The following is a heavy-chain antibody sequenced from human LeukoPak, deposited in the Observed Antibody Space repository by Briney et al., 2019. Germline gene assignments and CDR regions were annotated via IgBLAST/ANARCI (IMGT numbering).Heavy chain of an antibody. CDR3: ATDYDGNSDWYFDL. V-gene: IGHV4-4*08. Sequence: PSETLSLTCTVSGGSISSYYWSWIRQPPGKGLEWIGNISPSGSTNYNPSLKSRVTIFVDTSKRHISLRLSSVTAADTAVYYCATDYDGNSDWYFDLWGRGTLVTVSS. D-gene: IGHD4-23*01. CDR2: ISPSGST. CDR1: GGSISSYY. J-gene: IGHJ2*01.